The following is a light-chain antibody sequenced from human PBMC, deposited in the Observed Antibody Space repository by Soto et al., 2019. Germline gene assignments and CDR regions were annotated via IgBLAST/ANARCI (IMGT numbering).Light chain of an antibody. CDR3: QSYDSSLAALYV. J-gene: IGLJ1*01. CDR2: GNT. V-gene: IGLV1-40*01. CDR1: SSNIGAGYD. Sequence: QSVLTQPPSVSGAPGQRVTISCTGSSSNIGAGYDVQWYQQLPGTAPKLLMYGNTNRPSGVPDRFSGSKSGTSASLAITGRQAEDEADYYCQSYDSSLAALYVFGTGTKLTVL.